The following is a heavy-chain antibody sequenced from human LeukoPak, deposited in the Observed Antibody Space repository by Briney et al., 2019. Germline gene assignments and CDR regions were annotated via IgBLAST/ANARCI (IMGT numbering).Heavy chain of an antibody. J-gene: IGHJ6*03. CDR2: ISSSGSTI. CDR1: GFTFSSYE. V-gene: IGHV3-48*03. CDR3: ARDRVDSSGPYYYYMDV. D-gene: IGHD3-22*01. Sequence: GGSLRLSCAASGFTFSSYEMNWVRQAPGKGLEWVSYISSSGSTIYYADSVKGRFTISRDNSKNTLYLQMNSLRAEDTAVYYCARDRVDSSGPYYYYMDVWGKGTTVTVFS.